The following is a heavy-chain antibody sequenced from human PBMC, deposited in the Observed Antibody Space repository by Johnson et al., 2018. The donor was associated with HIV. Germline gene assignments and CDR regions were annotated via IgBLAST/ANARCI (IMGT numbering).Heavy chain of an antibody. CDR3: ARDSRLRTRAVGWADAFDI. CDR2: IKQDGSEK. J-gene: IGHJ3*02. Sequence: VQLVESGGGVVQPGGSVRLSCAASGFTFSNFAMHWVRQAPGKGLEWVANIKQDGSEKYYVDSVKGRFTISRDNAKNSLSLQMNSLRAEDTAVYYCARDSRLRTRAVGWADAFDIWGQGTMVSVSS. V-gene: IGHV3-7*01. D-gene: IGHD4-17*01. CDR1: GFTFSNFA.